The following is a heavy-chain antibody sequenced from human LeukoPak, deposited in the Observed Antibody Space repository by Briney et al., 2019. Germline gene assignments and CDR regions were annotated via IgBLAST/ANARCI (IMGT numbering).Heavy chain of an antibody. D-gene: IGHD5-24*01. J-gene: IGHJ4*02. CDR1: GFTFDDYG. Sequence: PGGSLRLSCAASGFTFDDYGMNWVRQAPGKGLEWVSGINWNGGSTGYADSVKGRFTISRDNAKNSLYLQMNSLRAEDTALYYCARRGRDDHNSWGPFDYWGQGALVTVSS. CDR2: INWNGGST. CDR3: ARRGRDDHNSWGPFDY. V-gene: IGHV3-20*04.